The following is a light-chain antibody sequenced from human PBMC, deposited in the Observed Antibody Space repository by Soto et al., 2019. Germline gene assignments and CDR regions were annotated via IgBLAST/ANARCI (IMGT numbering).Light chain of an antibody. V-gene: IGKV3D-15*01. CDR3: QQYEKWPIT. CDR2: GIS. Sequence: EIVLTQSPGTLSLSPGEGATLACRASQSIPTTYFAWYQQKSGQAPRLLIYGISTRATGIPDRFSGSGSGTEFTLTISSLQSEDFAVYYCQQYEKWPITFGQGTRLEIK. CDR1: QSIPTTY. J-gene: IGKJ5*01.